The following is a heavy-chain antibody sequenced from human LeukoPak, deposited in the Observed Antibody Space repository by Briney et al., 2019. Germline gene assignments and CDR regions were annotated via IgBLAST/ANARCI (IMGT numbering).Heavy chain of an antibody. CDR1: GFTFSKYN. J-gene: IGHJ4*02. CDR3: ARAWDGYSYGYYY. D-gene: IGHD5-18*01. CDR2: INSGSSLI. V-gene: IGHV3-48*01. Sequence: PGGSLRLSCSVSGFTFSKYNMTWVRQAPGKGLEWISYINSGSSLIYYADSVKGRFTISRDNAKNSLYLQMSSLRVDDSAVYYCARAWDGYSYGYYYWGQGTLVTVSS.